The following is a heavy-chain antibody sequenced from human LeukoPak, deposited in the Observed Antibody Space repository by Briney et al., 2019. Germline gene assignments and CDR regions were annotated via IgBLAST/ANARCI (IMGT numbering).Heavy chain of an antibody. V-gene: IGHV3-23*01. Sequence: PGGSLRLSCAASGFTFSSYAMSWVRQAPGRGLEWVSVISGSGGSTYYADSVKGRFTISRDNSKNTLYLQMSSLRAEDTAEYYCAKGSSSNCYTGLDYWGQGTLVTVSS. CDR1: GFTFSSYA. CDR2: ISGSGGST. J-gene: IGHJ4*02. D-gene: IGHD2-2*02. CDR3: AKGSSSNCYTGLDY.